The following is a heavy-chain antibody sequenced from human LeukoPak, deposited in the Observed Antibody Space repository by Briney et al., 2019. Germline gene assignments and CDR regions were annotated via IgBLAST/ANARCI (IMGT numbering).Heavy chain of an antibody. CDR3: AKDQLPGIAVAGLFDY. V-gene: IGHV3-30*02. CDR1: GFTFSSYG. CDR2: IRYDGSNK. D-gene: IGHD6-19*01. J-gene: IGHJ4*02. Sequence: GGSLRLSCAASGFTFSSYGMHWVRQAPGKGLEWVAFIRYDGSNKYYADSVKGRFTISRDNSKNTLYLQMNSLRAEDTAVYYCAKDQLPGIAVAGLFDYWGQGTLVTVSS.